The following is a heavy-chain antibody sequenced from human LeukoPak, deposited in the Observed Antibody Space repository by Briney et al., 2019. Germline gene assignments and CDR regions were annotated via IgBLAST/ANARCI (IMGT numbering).Heavy chain of an antibody. D-gene: IGHD3-10*01. J-gene: IGHJ4*02. V-gene: IGHV4-39*01. CDR2: IYYSGST. CDR1: GGSISSSSYY. CDR3: ARGYSSGSYGY. Sequence: SETLSLTCTVPGGSISSSSYYWGWIRQPPGKGLEWIGSIYYSGSTYYNPSLKSRVTISVDTSKNQFSLKLSSVTAADTAVYYCARGYSSGSYGYWGQGTLVTVSS.